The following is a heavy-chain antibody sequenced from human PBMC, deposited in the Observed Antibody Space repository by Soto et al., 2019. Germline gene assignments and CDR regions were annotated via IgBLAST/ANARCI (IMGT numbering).Heavy chain of an antibody. Sequence: GGSLRLSCAASGFTFSSYAMSWVRQAPGKGLEWVSAISGSGGSTYYADSVKGRFTISRDNSKNTPYLQMNSLRAEDTAVYYCAKDRYSSSSSDYWGQGTLVTVSS. CDR3: AKDRYSSSSSDY. J-gene: IGHJ4*02. V-gene: IGHV3-23*01. D-gene: IGHD6-6*01. CDR2: ISGSGGST. CDR1: GFTFSSYA.